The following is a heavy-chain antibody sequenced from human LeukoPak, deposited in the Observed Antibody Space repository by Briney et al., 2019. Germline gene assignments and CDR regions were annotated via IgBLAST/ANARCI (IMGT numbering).Heavy chain of an antibody. V-gene: IGHV1-24*01. CDR2: FDPVDGET. J-gene: IGHJ3*02. Sequence: ASVKVSCKVSGYTLTGLSMHWVRQAPGKGLEWMGGFDPVDGETIYAQKFQGRVTMTEDTSTDTAYMELSSLRSEDTAVYYCATALWFRELQAAFDIWGQGTMVTVSS. CDR3: ATALWFRELQAAFDI. D-gene: IGHD3-10*01. CDR1: GYTLTGLS.